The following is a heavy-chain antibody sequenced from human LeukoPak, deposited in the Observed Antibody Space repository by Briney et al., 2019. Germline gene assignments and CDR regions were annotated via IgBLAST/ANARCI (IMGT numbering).Heavy chain of an antibody. Sequence: GESLRLSCAASGFTFSRYWMHWIRQAPGEGLVWVSRIYEHGTTIDYADSVRDRFTISRDNTRNRLYLHMNSLRAEDTAMYYCARDVGGAGSHWGQGSLVTVSS. V-gene: IGHV3-74*01. J-gene: IGHJ4*02. CDR3: ARDVGGAGSH. D-gene: IGHD3-10*01. CDR2: IYEHGTTI. CDR1: GFTFSRYW.